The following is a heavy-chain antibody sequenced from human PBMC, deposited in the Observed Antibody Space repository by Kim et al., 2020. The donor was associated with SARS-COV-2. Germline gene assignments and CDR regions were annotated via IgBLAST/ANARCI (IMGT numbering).Heavy chain of an antibody. V-gene: IGHV6-1*01. Sequence: NDYAVSVKSRININPDTAKNQFSLQLNSVTPEDTAVYYCAGGYRLGFDPWGQGTLVTVSS. D-gene: IGHD6-13*01. J-gene: IGHJ5*02. CDR2: N. CDR3: AGGYRLGFDP.